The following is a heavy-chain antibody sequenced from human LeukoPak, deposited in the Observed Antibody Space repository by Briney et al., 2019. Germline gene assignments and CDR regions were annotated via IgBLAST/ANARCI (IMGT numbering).Heavy chain of an antibody. V-gene: IGHV3-20*04. J-gene: IGHJ4*02. CDR2: INWNGGSI. D-gene: IGHD4-17*01. CDR1: GFTFSSYS. Sequence: PGGSLRLSCAASGFTFSSYSMNWVRQAPGKGLEWVSGINWNGGSIGYADSVKGRFTNSRDNAKKSLYLQMNSLRAEDTAFYYCSRRWEGDYAGYFDYWGQGILVTVSS. CDR3: SRRWEGDYAGYFDY.